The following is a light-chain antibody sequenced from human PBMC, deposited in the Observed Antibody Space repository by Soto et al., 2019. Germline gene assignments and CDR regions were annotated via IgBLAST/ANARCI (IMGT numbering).Light chain of an antibody. CDR2: GAS. CDR3: QQYNKWPLIT. Sequence: EVVITQSASTLSVSPGETATLSCRASQSINFGLAWYRQKPGQAPRLLIYGASTRATGTPARFSGSGSGTDFTLTISSLQSEDFALYYCQQYNKWPLITFGQGTRLEIK. CDR1: QSINFG. V-gene: IGKV3D-15*01. J-gene: IGKJ5*01.